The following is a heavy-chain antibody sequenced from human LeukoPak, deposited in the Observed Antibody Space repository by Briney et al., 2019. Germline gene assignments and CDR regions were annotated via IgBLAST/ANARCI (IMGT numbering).Heavy chain of an antibody. CDR1: GGSIRSGDYY. J-gene: IGHJ3*02. D-gene: IGHD2-2*01. V-gene: IGHV4-30-4*01. CDR2: IYYSGST. Sequence: SETLSLTCTVSGGSIRSGDYYWSWIRQPPGKGLEWLGYIYYSGSTYDNPSLKSRVTISVDTSKNQFSLKLSSVTAADTAVYYCARYIVVVPAQDAFDIWGQGTMVTVSS. CDR3: ARYIVVVPAQDAFDI.